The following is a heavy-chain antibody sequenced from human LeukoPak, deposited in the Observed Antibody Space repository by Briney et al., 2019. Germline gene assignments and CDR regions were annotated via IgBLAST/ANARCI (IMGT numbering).Heavy chain of an antibody. V-gene: IGHV1-69*06. CDR3: ATDLGAGASH. CDR1: GGTFSSYA. D-gene: IGHD1-26*01. CDR2: IIPIFGTA. J-gene: IGHJ4*02. Sequence: SVKVSCKASGGTFSSYAISWVRQAPGQGLEWMGGIIPIFGTAIYAQKFQGRVTMTEDTSTDTAYMELSSLRSEDTAVYYCATDLGAGASHWGQGTLVTVSS.